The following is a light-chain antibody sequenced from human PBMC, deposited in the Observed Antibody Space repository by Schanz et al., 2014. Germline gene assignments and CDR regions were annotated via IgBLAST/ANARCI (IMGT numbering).Light chain of an antibody. V-gene: IGKV3-15*01. Sequence: EIVMTQSPATLSVSPGERATLSCRASQSVSSNLAWYQQKPGQAPTLVIYGAITRATGIPARFSGSGSGTEFTLTISSLQSEDFATYYCLQDGGYPLTFGGGTKVE. CDR3: LQDGGYPLT. J-gene: IGKJ4*01. CDR1: QSVSSN. CDR2: GAI.